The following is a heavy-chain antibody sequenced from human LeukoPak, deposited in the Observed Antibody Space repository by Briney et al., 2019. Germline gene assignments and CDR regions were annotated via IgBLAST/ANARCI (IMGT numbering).Heavy chain of an antibody. V-gene: IGHV4-59*08. J-gene: IGHJ4*02. Sequence: RSSETLSLTCTVSGGSISGYYWSWIRQPPGKGLEWIAYIYYSGSTNYNPSLKSRVTISVDTSKNQFSLKLSSVTAADTAVYYCARRGIVATIIDYWGQGTLVTVSS. CDR3: ARRGIVATIIDY. CDR2: IYYSGST. CDR1: GGSISGYY. D-gene: IGHD5-12*01.